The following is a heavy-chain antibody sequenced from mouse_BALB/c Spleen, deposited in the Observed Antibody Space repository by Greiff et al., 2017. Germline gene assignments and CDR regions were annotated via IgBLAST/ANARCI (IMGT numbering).Heavy chain of an antibody. CDR1: GYTFTSYW. D-gene: IGHD2-4*01. V-gene: IGHV1-7*01. J-gene: IGHJ3*01. Sequence: QVQLQESGAELAKPGASVKMSCKASGYTFTSYWMHWVKQRPGQGLEWIGYINPSTGYTEYNQKFKDKATLTADKSSSTAYMQLSSLTSEDSAVYYCARSGDYVAAWFAYWGQGTLVTVSA. CDR2: INPSTGYT. CDR3: ARSGDYVAAWFAY.